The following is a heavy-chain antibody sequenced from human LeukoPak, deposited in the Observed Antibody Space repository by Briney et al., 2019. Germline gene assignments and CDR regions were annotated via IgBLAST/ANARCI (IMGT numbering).Heavy chain of an antibody. CDR2: MRYDGTNK. D-gene: IGHD3-16*01. CDR3: AKETWGGRSIHFDY. J-gene: IGHJ4*02. V-gene: IGHV3-30*02. Sequence: GGSLRLSCAASGFTFSSYGMHWVRQAPGKGLEWVAFMRYDGTNKYYADSVKGRFTISRDNSKNTLYLQMNSLRAEDTAVYYCAKETWGGRSIHFDYWGQGTLVTVSS. CDR1: GFTFSSYG.